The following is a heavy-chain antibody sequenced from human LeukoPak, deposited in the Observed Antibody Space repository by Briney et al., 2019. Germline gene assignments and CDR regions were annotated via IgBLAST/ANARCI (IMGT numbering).Heavy chain of an antibody. CDR3: SSQPAVLDLNC. V-gene: IGHV3-7*01. CDR2: IKPDGSGK. CDR1: GFTFSSYG. J-gene: IGHJ4*02. Sequence: GGSLRLSCAASGFTFSSYGMHWVRPAPGKGLEWVANIKPDGSGKNYVDSVKGRFTISRDNAKNSLYLQMKGLRVEDTAVYYCSSQPAVLDLNCWGQGTLVTVSS. D-gene: IGHD6-19*01.